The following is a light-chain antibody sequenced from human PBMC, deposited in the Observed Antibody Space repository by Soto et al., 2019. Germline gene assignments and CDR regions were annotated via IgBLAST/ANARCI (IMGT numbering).Light chain of an antibody. J-gene: IGLJ1*01. CDR1: SSDVGGYNY. V-gene: IGLV2-14*01. CDR2: DVS. Sequence: QSVLTQPASVSGSPGQSITISCTGTSSDVGGYNYVSWYQQHPGKAPKLMIYDVSNRPSGVSNRFSGSKPGNTASLTISGLQAEDEADYYCSSYTSCSILRGVFGTGSMVTV. CDR3: SSYTSCSILRGV.